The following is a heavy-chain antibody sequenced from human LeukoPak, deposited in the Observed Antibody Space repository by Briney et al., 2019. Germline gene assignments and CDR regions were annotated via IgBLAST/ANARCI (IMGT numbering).Heavy chain of an antibody. D-gene: IGHD1-20*01. Sequence: GGSLGLSCAASGFTVSINYMSWVRQAPGKGLEWVSVTYSDGSRNYADSVKGRFTISRDNSRSTVYLQMNSLRAEDTAVYYCARVGPYNWNLDYWGRGTLVTVSS. V-gene: IGHV3-53*01. CDR3: ARVGPYNWNLDY. J-gene: IGHJ4*02. CDR1: GFTVSINY. CDR2: TYSDGSR.